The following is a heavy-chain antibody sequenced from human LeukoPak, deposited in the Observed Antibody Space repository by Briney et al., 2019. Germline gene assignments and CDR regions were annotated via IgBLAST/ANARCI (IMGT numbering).Heavy chain of an antibody. D-gene: IGHD2-21*02. CDR1: GFTFSTYG. CDR3: AKDYCGGDCYNPPLGFDS. CDR2: IWYDGSNK. Sequence: GGSLRLSCATSGFTFSTYGMHWVRQAPGKGLEWVAVIWYDGSNKYYADSVNGRFSISRDNSKNTVDLQMNSLRAEDTAVCYCAKDYCGGDCYNPPLGFDSWGQGTLVTVSS. V-gene: IGHV3-33*06. J-gene: IGHJ4*02.